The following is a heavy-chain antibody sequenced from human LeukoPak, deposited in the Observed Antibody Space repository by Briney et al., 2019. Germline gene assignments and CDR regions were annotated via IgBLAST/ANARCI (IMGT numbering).Heavy chain of an antibody. CDR3: AREVEKGDAFDI. CDR2: INPSGGST. Sequence: GASVKVSCKASGYTFTGYYMHWVRQAPGQGLEWMGIINPSGGSTSYAQKFQGRVTMTRDTSTSTVYMELSSLRSEDTAVYYCAREVEKGDAFDIWGQGTMVTVSS. V-gene: IGHV1-46*01. J-gene: IGHJ3*02. CDR1: GYTFTGYY.